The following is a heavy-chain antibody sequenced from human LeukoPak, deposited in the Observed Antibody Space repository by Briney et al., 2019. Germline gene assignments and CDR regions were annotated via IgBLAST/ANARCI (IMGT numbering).Heavy chain of an antibody. V-gene: IGHV1-8*01. Sequence: ASVKVSCKASGYTFSSHDINWVRQVPGHGLEWLGWMNPNSGNTGYAQKFQGRVAMTRDSSIGTAYLELSSLSSDDTAVYYCARAGTSAVGYWGQGTLVTVSS. J-gene: IGHJ4*02. CDR2: MNPNSGNT. D-gene: IGHD6-13*01. CDR1: GYTFSSHD. CDR3: ARAGTSAVGY.